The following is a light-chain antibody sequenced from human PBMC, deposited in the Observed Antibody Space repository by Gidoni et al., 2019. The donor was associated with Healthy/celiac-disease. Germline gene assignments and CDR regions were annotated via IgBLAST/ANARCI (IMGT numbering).Light chain of an antibody. J-gene: IGLJ2*01. CDR3: SSYTSSTVV. CDR2: EVS. CDR1: SSDVGSYNR. Sequence: QSALTQPPSVSGSPGQSVTISCTGTSSDVGSYNRVSWYQQPPGTAPKLMIYEVSNRPSGFPDRFSGSNSGNTASLTISGLQAEDEADYYCSSYTSSTVVFGGGTKLTVL. V-gene: IGLV2-18*02.